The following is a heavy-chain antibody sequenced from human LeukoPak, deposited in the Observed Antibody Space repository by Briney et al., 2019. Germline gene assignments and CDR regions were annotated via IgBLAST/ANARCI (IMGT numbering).Heavy chain of an antibody. V-gene: IGHV1-69*04. J-gene: IGHJ4*02. Sequence: SVKVSCKASGGTFSSYAISWVRQAPGQGLEWMGRIIPIFGIANYAQKFQGRVTITADKSTSTAYMELSSLRSEDTAVYYCATDLDGTTGTYYFDYWGQGTLVTVSS. D-gene: IGHD1-1*01. CDR2: IIPIFGIA. CDR1: GGTFSSYA. CDR3: ATDLDGTTGTYYFDY.